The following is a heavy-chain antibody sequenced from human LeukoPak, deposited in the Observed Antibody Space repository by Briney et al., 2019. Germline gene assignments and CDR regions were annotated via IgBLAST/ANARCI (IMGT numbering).Heavy chain of an antibody. CDR3: ARVGYYDSGSTFDY. CDR1: GFTFSSYG. CDR2: IWYGGSNK. D-gene: IGHD3-22*01. J-gene: IGHJ4*02. Sequence: GGSLRLSCAASGFTFSSYGMHWVRQAPGKGLEWVAVIWYGGSNKYYADSVKGRFTISRDNSKNTLYLQMNSLRAEDTAVYYCARVGYYDSGSTFDYWGQGTLVTVSS. V-gene: IGHV3-33*01.